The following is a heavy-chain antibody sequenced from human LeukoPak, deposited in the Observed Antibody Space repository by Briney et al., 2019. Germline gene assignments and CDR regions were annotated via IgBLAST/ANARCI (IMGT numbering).Heavy chain of an antibody. J-gene: IGHJ4*02. CDR2: ISSRSSYI. V-gene: IGHV3-21*01. Sequence: GGSLRLSCAASGFAFSTYWMNWVRQAPGKGLEWVSCISSRSSYIFYADSVRGRFIISRDNAKNSLYLQMNSLRPEDTAKYFCVRKTATEEVYFDNWGQGTPVTVSS. CDR1: GFAFSTYW. CDR3: VRKTATEEVYFDN.